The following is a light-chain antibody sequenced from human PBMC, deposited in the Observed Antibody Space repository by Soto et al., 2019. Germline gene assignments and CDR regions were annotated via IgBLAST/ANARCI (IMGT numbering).Light chain of an antibody. CDR3: SSYTSISTYV. CDR1: SSDVGGYNF. V-gene: IGLV2-14*01. CDR2: DVT. Sequence: QSVLTQPASESGSPGQSITISCTGTSSDVGGYNFVSWYQQHPDKAPKLMIYDVTNRPSGVSNRFSGSKSGNTASLTISGLQAEDEADYYCSSYTSISTYVFGTGTKVTVI. J-gene: IGLJ1*01.